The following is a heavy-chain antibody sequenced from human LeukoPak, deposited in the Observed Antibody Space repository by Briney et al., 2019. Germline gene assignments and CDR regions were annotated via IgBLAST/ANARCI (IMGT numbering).Heavy chain of an antibody. CDR2: INHSGST. Sequence: SETLSLTCAVYGGSFSGYYWSWIRQPPGKGLEWIGEINHSGSTNYNPSLKSRVTISVDTSKNQFSLKLSSVTAADTAVYYCARDHSQITTDDAFDIWGQGTMVTISS. J-gene: IGHJ3*02. CDR3: ARDHSQITTDDAFDI. CDR1: GGSFSGYY. D-gene: IGHD3-16*01. V-gene: IGHV4-34*01.